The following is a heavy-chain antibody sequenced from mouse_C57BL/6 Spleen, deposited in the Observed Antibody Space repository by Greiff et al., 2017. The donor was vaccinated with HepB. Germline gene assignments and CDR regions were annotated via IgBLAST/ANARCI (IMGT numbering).Heavy chain of an antibody. D-gene: IGHD2-14*01. V-gene: IGHV1-80*01. CDR1: GYAFSSYW. J-gene: IGHJ4*01. Sequence: VQLQESGAELVKPGASVKISCKASGYAFSSYWMNWVKQRPGKGLEWIGQIYPGDGDTNYKGKFKGKATMTADKSSSTAYMQLSSLTSEYSAVYFCAREGTPYAMDYWGQGTSVTVSS. CDR3: AREGTPYAMDY. CDR2: IYPGDGDT.